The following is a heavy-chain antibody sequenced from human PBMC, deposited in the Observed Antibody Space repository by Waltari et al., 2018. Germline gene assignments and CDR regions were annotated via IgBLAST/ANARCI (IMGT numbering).Heavy chain of an antibody. CDR1: GYTLTELS. CDR3: ATLLPNDYSNYGGPGDAFDI. CDR2: FDPEDGET. V-gene: IGHV1-24*01. D-gene: IGHD4-4*01. J-gene: IGHJ3*02. Sequence: QVQLVQSGAEVKKPGASVKVSCKVSGYTLTELSMHWVRQAPGKGLEWMGGFDPEDGETIYAQKFQGRVTMTEDTSTDTAYMELSSLRSEDTAVYYCATLLPNDYSNYGGPGDAFDIWGQGTMVTVSS.